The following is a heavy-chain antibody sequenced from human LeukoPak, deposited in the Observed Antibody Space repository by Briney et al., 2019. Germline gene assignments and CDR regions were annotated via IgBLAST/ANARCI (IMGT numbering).Heavy chain of an antibody. CDR3: ASGELDYFDY. D-gene: IGHD3-10*01. V-gene: IGHV3-74*01. CDR1: GFTFSRYW. CDR2: ISSDGSST. Sequence: GGSLRLSCAASGFTFSRYWMHWVRQAPGKGLVWVSRISSDGSSTSYADSVKGRFTISRDNAKNTLYLQMNSLRAEDTAVHYCASGELDYFDYWGQGTLVTVSS. J-gene: IGHJ4*01.